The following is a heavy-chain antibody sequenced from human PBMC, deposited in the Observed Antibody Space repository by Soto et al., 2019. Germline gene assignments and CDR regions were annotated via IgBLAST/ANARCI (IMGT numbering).Heavy chain of an antibody. CDR3: AREIATTGTNWFDP. CDR2: IIPILGIA. Sequence: SVKVACKASGGTFSIYTISWGRQAPGQGLEWMGRIIPILGIANYAQKFQGRVTITADKSTSTAYMELSSLRSEDTAVYYCAREIATTGTNWFDPWGQGTLVTVSS. CDR1: GGTFSIYT. V-gene: IGHV1-69*04. J-gene: IGHJ5*02. D-gene: IGHD6-13*01.